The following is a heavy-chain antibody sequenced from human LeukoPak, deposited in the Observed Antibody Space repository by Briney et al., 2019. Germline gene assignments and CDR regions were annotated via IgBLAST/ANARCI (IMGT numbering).Heavy chain of an antibody. V-gene: IGHV1-46*01. Sequence: GASVKVSCKASGYTFTSYYMHWVRQAPGQGLEWMGIINPSGGSTSYAQKFQGRVTITADESTSTAYMELSSLRSEDTAVYYCARDPPQYYGSGTETGRNDYWGQGTLVTVPS. CDR2: INPSGGST. J-gene: IGHJ4*02. CDR1: GYTFTSYY. D-gene: IGHD3-10*01. CDR3: ARDPPQYYGSGTETGRNDY.